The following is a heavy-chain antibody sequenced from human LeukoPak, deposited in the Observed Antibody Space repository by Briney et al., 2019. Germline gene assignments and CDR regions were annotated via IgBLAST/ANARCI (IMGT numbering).Heavy chain of an antibody. CDR1: GYTLTELS. Sequence: ASVKVSCKVSGYTLTELSMHWVRQAPGKGLEWMGGFDPEDGETIYAQKFQGRVTMTEDTSTDTAYMELSSLRSEDTAVYYCATVYLLRVRGVIPNGSDPWGQGTLVTVSS. CDR3: ATVYLLRVRGVIPNGSDP. D-gene: IGHD3-10*01. J-gene: IGHJ5*02. V-gene: IGHV1-24*01. CDR2: FDPEDGET.